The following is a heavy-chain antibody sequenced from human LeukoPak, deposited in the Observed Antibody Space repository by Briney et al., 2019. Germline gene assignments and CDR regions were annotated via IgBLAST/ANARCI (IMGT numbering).Heavy chain of an antibody. D-gene: IGHD4-11*01. CDR3: YSSAGY. Sequence: GGSLRLSCAASGFTFSSYAMSWVRQAPGKGLMWVSRINTDGSTTTYADSVKGRFTLSRDNAKNTLYLQMNSLRAEDTAVYYCYSSAGYWGQGTLVTVSS. CDR1: GFTFSSYA. J-gene: IGHJ4*02. V-gene: IGHV3-74*01. CDR2: INTDGSTT.